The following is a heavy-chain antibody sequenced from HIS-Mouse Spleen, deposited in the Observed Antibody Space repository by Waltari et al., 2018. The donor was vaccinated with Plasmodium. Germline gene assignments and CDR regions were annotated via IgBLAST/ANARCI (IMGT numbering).Heavy chain of an antibody. CDR1: GGSISSRSYY. J-gene: IGHJ4*02. CDR3: ARRGGSYYYFDY. Sequence: QLQLQESGPGLVKPSETLSLTCTVSGGSISSRSYYWGWIRQPPGKGLEGIGSIYYSGSTYYNPSLKSRVTISVDTSKNQFSLKLSSVTAADTAVYYCARRGGSYYYFDYWGQGTLVTVSS. V-gene: IGHV4-39*01. CDR2: IYYSGST. D-gene: IGHD1-26*01.